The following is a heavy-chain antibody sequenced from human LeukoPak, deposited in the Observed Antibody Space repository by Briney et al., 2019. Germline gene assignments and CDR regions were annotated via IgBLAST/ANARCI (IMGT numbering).Heavy chain of an antibody. Sequence: GGSLRLSCAASGFTFSDYYMSWIRQAPGKGLEWVSYISSSGSAIYYADSVKGRFTISRDNAKNSLYLQMNSLRAEDTAVYYCASLSWFGELFDYWGQGTLVTVPS. CDR3: ASLSWFGELFDY. V-gene: IGHV3-11*01. CDR1: GFTFSDYY. D-gene: IGHD3-10*01. CDR2: ISSSGSAI. J-gene: IGHJ4*02.